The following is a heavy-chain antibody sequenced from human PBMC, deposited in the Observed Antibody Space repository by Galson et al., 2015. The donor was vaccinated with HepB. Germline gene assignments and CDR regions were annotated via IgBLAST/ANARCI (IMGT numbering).Heavy chain of an antibody. CDR1: GFTFDDYA. Sequence: SLRLSCAASGFTFDDYAMHWVRQAPVKGLESVSGIIWNSDTIGYADSVKGRFTISRENAKHSLYLQMSSLRAEDTALYYCAKDSGGWLRGGYFDDWGQGTLVTVSS. J-gene: IGHJ4*02. CDR2: IIWNSDTI. V-gene: IGHV3-9*01. D-gene: IGHD5-12*01. CDR3: AKDSGGWLRGGYFDD.